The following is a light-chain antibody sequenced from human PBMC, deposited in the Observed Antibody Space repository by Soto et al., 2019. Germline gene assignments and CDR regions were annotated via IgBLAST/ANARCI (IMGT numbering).Light chain of an antibody. CDR3: SSYTSSSTLCV. V-gene: IGLV2-14*01. CDR1: SSDVGGYNY. J-gene: IGLJ1*01. Sequence: QSVLTQPASVSGSPGQSITISCTGTSSDVGGYNYVSWYQQHPGKAPKLMIYDVSNRPSGVSNRFSGSKSGNTASLTISGLQAEDXADYYCSSYTSSSTLCVFGTGTKVTVL. CDR2: DVS.